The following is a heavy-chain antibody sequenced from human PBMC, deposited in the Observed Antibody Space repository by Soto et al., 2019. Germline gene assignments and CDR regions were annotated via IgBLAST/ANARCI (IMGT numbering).Heavy chain of an antibody. J-gene: IGHJ4*02. CDR1: GGTFSSYA. V-gene: IGHV1-69*01. Sequence: QVQLVQSGAEVKKPGSSVKVSCKASGGTFSSYAISWVRQAPGQGLEWMGGCIPIFGTANYAQKFQGRVTITADESTSTAFMELSSLRSEDTAVYYCARGYYYDSSGYYSNAYYFDYWGQGTLVTVSS. CDR2: CIPIFGTA. CDR3: ARGYYYDSSGYYSNAYYFDY. D-gene: IGHD3-22*01.